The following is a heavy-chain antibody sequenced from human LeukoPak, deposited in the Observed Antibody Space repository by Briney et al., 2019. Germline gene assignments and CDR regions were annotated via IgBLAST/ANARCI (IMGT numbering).Heavy chain of an antibody. CDR2: ILKSGTNT. D-gene: IGHD1-26*01. CDR1: GFTFSSSA. J-gene: IGHJ3*02. CDR3: AKDTRLGVVGATLRGAFDI. V-gene: IGHV3-23*01. Sequence: GGSLRLSCAASGFTFSSSAMSWVRQAPGKGLEWVSTILKSGTNTYYADSVKGRFTVSRDNSKNTLYLQMNGLRAEDTAVYYCAKDTRLGVVGATLRGAFDIWGQGTMVTVSS.